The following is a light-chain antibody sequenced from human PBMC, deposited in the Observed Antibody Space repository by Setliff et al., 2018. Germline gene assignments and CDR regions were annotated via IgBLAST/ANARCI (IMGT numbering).Light chain of an antibody. CDR2: DVT. CDR1: SSDVGRYNF. V-gene: IGLV2-11*01. CDR3: CSYADTYISV. J-gene: IGLJ1*01. Sequence: QSALTQPRSVSGSPGQSVTISCTGTSSDVGRYNFVSWYQQHPGKAPKLIIYDVTKRPSGVPDRLSGSKSGNTASLTISGLQAEDEADYSCCSYADTYISVFGTGTKVTVL.